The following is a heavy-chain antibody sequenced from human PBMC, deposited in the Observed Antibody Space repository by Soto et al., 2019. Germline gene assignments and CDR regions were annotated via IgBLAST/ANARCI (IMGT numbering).Heavy chain of an antibody. V-gene: IGHV5-51*01. CDR3: ARISHSTASSYQDYGMDI. CDR1: GYSFPSQW. CDR2: IYPADSNT. D-gene: IGHD2-2*01. J-gene: IGHJ6*02. Sequence: GESLKISCKGSGYSFPSQWIGWVRQMPGKGLEWMGNIYPADSNTRHSPSFQGQVTISADKSIRTAYLQWSSLKASDTAIYYCARISHSTASSYQDYGMDIWGQGSPGTVS.